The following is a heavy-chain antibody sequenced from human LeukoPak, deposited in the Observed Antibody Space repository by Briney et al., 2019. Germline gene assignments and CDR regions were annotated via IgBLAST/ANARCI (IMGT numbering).Heavy chain of an antibody. CDR1: GGSISSSSYY. CDR2: IYYSRST. D-gene: IGHD3-22*01. Sequence: KASETLSLTCTVSGGSISSSSYYWGWIRQPPGKGLEWIGSIYYSRSTYYNPSLKSRVTISVDTSKNQFSLKLSSVTAADTAVYYCARAQYYYDSSESFDYWGQGTLVTVSS. V-gene: IGHV4-39*07. CDR3: ARAQYYYDSSESFDY. J-gene: IGHJ4*02.